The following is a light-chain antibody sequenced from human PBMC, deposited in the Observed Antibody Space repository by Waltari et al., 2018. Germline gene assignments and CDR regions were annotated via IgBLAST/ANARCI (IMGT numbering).Light chain of an antibody. Sequence: IQMTQSPSSVSASVGDRVTITCRASQGISNWLAWYQQKPGKAPKLLIYAASILHTGVPARFSGSGSGTEFTLTVSNLPPEDFATYFCQQGNSFPPTFGQGTKVEVK. CDR2: AAS. CDR3: QQGNSFPPT. CDR1: QGISNW. V-gene: IGKV1-12*01. J-gene: IGKJ1*01.